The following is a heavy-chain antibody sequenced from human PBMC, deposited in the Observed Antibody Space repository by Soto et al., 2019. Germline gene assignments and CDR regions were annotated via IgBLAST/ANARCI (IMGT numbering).Heavy chain of an antibody. D-gene: IGHD2-21*02. Sequence: GGSLRLSCVASGFSFSRHGMHWVRQAPGKGLQCVTFISYDGSNKYYADSVKGRFTISRDNSKNTLYVQMNSLRAEDTAVYYCARFSGGDRTGAYDIWGQGTMVTVSS. CDR3: ARFSGGDRTGAYDI. J-gene: IGHJ3*02. V-gene: IGHV3-33*01. CDR2: ISYDGSNK. CDR1: GFSFSRHG.